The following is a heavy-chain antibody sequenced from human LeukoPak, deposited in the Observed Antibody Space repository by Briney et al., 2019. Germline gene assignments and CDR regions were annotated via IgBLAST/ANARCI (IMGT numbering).Heavy chain of an antibody. CDR1: GGSISSYY. CDR3: ARQVIAVAGTYYFDY. V-gene: IGHV4-59*08. CDR2: IYYSGST. J-gene: IGHJ4*02. D-gene: IGHD6-19*01. Sequence: SETLSLTCTVSGGSISSYYWSWIRQPPGKGLEWIGYIYYSGSTNYNPSLKSRVTISVDTSKNQFSLKLSSVTAADTAVYYCARQVIAVAGTYYFDYWGQGTLVTVSS.